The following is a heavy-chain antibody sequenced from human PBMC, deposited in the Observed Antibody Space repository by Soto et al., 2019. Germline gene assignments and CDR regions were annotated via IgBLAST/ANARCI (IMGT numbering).Heavy chain of an antibody. CDR2: IYYSGST. D-gene: IGHD4-17*01. J-gene: IGHJ5*02. Sequence: QVQLQESGPGLVKPSQTLSLTCTVSGGSISSGGYYWSWIRQHPGKGLEWIGYIYYSGSTYYNPSLKSRVTISVDTSKNPFSLKLSSVTAADTAVYYCARDGATTVTTSSWFDPWGQGTLVTVSS. CDR1: GGSISSGGYY. CDR3: ARDGATTVTTSSWFDP. V-gene: IGHV4-31*03.